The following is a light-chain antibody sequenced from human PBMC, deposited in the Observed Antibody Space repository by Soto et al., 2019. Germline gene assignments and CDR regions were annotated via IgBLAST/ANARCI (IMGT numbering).Light chain of an antibody. CDR2: AAS. CDR1: QNVGHN. J-gene: IGKJ2*01. CDR3: QQRSRWPRDT. Sequence: EVVLTQSPATLSLSPGESATLSCRASQNVGHNLAWYQQTPGQAPRLLIYAASDRATGLPARFRGSGSDTDFTLTITSVEPEDFAVYYCQQRSRWPRDTFGQGTKLEIK. V-gene: IGKV3-11*01.